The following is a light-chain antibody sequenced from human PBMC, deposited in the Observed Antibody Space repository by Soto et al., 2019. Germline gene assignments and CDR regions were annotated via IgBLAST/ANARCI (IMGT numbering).Light chain of an antibody. CDR1: SNDIGHYDL. V-gene: IGLV2-23*02. CDR3: CSYAGTSTFV. Sequence: QAVVTQPASVSGSPGQSITISCTGTSNDIGHYDLVSWFQHHPGKAPQVIIYQVTKRPSGVSDRFSGSRSGNTASLTISGLQTEDEADYYCCSYAGTSTFVFGIGTKPPS. J-gene: IGLJ1*01. CDR2: QVT.